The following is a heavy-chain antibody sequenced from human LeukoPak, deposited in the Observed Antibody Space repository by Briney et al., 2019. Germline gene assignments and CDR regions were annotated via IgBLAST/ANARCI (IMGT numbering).Heavy chain of an antibody. D-gene: IGHD2-15*01. CDR3: ARGAESLLHSSTYDY. CDR2: IIPIFGIA. CDR1: GGTFSSYA. J-gene: IGHJ4*02. Sequence: SVKVSCKASGGTFSSYAISWVRQAPGQGLEWMGRIIPIFGIANYAQKFQGRVTITADKSTSTAYMELSSLRSEDTAVYYCARGAESLLHSSTYDYWGQGTLVTVSS. V-gene: IGHV1-69*04.